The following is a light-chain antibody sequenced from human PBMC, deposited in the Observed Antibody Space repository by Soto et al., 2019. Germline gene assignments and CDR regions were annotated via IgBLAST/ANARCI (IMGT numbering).Light chain of an antibody. CDR2: GAS. Sequence: EIVLTQSPGTLSLSPGERATLSCRASQSVSSTYLTWYQHKPGQAPRLLIYGASSRATGIPDRFSASGSGTDFTLTISRLEPEDFAVYYCHQYGSSPTFGQGTKVDIK. CDR3: HQYGSSPT. J-gene: IGKJ1*01. V-gene: IGKV3-20*01. CDR1: QSVSSTY.